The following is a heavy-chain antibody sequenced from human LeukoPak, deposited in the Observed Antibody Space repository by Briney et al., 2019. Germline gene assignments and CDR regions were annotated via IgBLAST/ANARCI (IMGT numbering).Heavy chain of an antibody. CDR2: MNPNSDNT. J-gene: IGHJ4*02. V-gene: IGHV1-8*01. Sequence: GASVKVSCKASGYTFTGYDINWVRQATGQGLEWMGWMNPNSDNTGYAQKFQGRVTMTRNTSISTAYMELSSLRSEDTAVYYCARGPYYDFWSGYNPPFDYWGQGTLVTVSS. CDR3: ARGPYYDFWSGYNPPFDY. CDR1: GYTFTGYD. D-gene: IGHD3-3*01.